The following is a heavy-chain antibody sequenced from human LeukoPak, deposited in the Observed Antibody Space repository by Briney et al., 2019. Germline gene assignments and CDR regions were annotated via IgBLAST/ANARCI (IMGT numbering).Heavy chain of an antibody. Sequence: PSETLSLTCAVYGGSFTGYYWSWIRQFPGKGLEWIGEISHSGNTNLNPSLESRVTISMGTSNYQFSLKLTSVTAADTAVYYCARGSRLPLDYWGQGSLVTVSS. V-gene: IGHV4-34*01. CDR1: GGSFTGYY. CDR2: ISHSGNT. J-gene: IGHJ4*02. D-gene: IGHD4-11*01. CDR3: ARGSRLPLDY.